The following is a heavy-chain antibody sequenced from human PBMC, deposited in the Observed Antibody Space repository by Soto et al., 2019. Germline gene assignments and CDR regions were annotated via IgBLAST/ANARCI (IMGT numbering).Heavy chain of an antibody. CDR1: GYTFTGYY. Sequence: ASVKVSCKASGYTFTGYYMHWVRQAPGQGLEWMGWINPNSGGTNYAQKFQGRVTMTRDTSISTAYMELSRLRSDDTAVYYCATQAPGGYYRYMDYWGQGTLVTVFS. J-gene: IGHJ4*02. D-gene: IGHD3-3*01. CDR3: ATQAPGGYYRYMDY. CDR2: INPNSGGT. V-gene: IGHV1-2*02.